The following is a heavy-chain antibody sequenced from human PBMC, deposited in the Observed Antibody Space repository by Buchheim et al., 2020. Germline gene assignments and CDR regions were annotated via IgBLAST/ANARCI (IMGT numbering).Heavy chain of an antibody. J-gene: IGHJ6*02. V-gene: IGHV3-48*02. CDR3: ARRDSSRGMDV. Sequence: EVQLVESGGGLVQPGGSLRLSCAASGFTFSSYSMNWVRQAPGKGLEWVSYISSSSSTIYYADSVKGRFTISRGNAKNSLSLQMNSLRDEDTAVYYCARRDSSRGMDVWGQGTT. CDR2: ISSSSSTI. D-gene: IGHD3-22*01. CDR1: GFTFSSYS.